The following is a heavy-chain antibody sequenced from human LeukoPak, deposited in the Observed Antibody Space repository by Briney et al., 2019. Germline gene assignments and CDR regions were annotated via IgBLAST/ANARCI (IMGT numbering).Heavy chain of an antibody. J-gene: IGHJ4*02. Sequence: GGSLRLSCAASGFTFSSYGMHWVRQAPGKGLEWVAVISYDGSNKYYADSVKGRFTISRDNSKNTLYLQMNSLRAEDTAVYYCAKDLSGSGSLDYWGQGTLVTVSS. CDR3: AKDLSGSGSLDY. CDR1: GFTFSSYG. D-gene: IGHD3-10*01. V-gene: IGHV3-30*18. CDR2: ISYDGSNK.